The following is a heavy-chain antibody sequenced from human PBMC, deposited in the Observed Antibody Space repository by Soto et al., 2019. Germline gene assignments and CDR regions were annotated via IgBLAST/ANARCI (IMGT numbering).Heavy chain of an antibody. CDR2: IYPSDSDN. J-gene: IGHJ4*02. V-gene: IGHV5-51*01. CDR1: GYNFAWYW. CDR3: ARGGVSTRTFDS. Sequence: GEALKISCKGSGYNFAWYWIAWVRQMPGKCLEVMGVIYPSDSDNRYRPSFQGEVTISADKSISSAYLQWSSLRASDTAMYYCARGGVSTRTFDSWGQGTPVTVSS. D-gene: IGHD3-3*01.